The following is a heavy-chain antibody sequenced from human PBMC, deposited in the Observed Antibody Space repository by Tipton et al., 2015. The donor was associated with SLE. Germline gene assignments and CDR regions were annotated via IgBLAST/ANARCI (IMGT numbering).Heavy chain of an antibody. J-gene: IGHJ5*02. CDR2: ILPLSGTT. V-gene: IGHV1-69*01. Sequence: QSGPEVKKPGSSVKVSCKASGDTFSTYAINWLRQAPGQGLEWVGGILPLSGTTNYAQNFQGRLTITADESTTTVYMELSSLRSGDTAVYYCAYRMEWFDPWGQGTLVTVSS. D-gene: IGHD2-8*01. CDR1: GDTFSTYA. CDR3: AYRMEWFDP.